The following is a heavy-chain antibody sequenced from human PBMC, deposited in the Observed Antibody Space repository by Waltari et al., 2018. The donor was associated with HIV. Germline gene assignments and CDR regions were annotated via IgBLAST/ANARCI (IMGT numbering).Heavy chain of an antibody. Sequence: EVQLVESGGDLVQPGGSRRLSCATSGFTFRRYWMHGVGHGPGKGLVWVSRINGDGSSTSYADSVKGRFTISRDNPKNTLYLQMNSLGAEDTAVYYCARDRDPLGYSGGFDPWGQGTLVTVSS. V-gene: IGHV3-74*01. CDR1: GFTFRRYW. CDR2: INGDGSST. D-gene: IGHD5-18*01. CDR3: ARDRDPLGYSGGFDP. J-gene: IGHJ5*02.